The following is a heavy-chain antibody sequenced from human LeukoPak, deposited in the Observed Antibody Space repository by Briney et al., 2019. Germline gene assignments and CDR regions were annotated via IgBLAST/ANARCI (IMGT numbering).Heavy chain of an antibody. CDR3: ARALGSGSAPWPPTFDP. V-gene: IGHV3-33*01. CDR2: IWYDGSNK. CDR1: GFTFSSYG. D-gene: IGHD3-10*01. J-gene: IGHJ5*02. Sequence: PGGSLRLSCAASGFTFSSYGMHWVRQAPGKGLEWVAVIWYDGSNKYYADSVKGRFTISRDNSKNTLYLQMNSLRAEDTAVYYCARALGSGSAPWPPTFDPWGQGTLVTVSS.